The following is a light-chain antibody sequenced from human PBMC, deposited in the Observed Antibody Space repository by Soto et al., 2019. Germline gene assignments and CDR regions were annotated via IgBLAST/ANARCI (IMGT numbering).Light chain of an antibody. CDR2: AAS. J-gene: IGKJ3*01. V-gene: IGKV1-39*01. CDR1: QSISNY. Sequence: DIQMTQSPSSLSASVGDRVTITCWASQSISNYLNWYQQKPGKAPKLLIYAASSLQGDVPSRFSGSGSGTDFTLTISSLQPDDFATYYCQQSYSTPLTFGPGTKVDIK. CDR3: QQSYSTPLT.